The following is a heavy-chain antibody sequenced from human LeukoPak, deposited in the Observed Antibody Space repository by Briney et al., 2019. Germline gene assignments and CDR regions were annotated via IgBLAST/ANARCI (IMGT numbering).Heavy chain of an antibody. CDR3: AATSVYYDFWSGYSGHYYYMDV. CDR1: GFTFTSSA. V-gene: IGHV1-58*02. CDR2: IVVGSGNT. J-gene: IGHJ6*03. D-gene: IGHD3-3*01. Sequence: ASVKVSCKASGFTFTSSAMQWVRQARGQRLEWIGWIVVGSGNTNYAHKFQERVTITRDMSTSTAYMELSSLRSEDTAVYYCAATSVYYDFWSGYSGHYYYMDVWGKGTTVTVSS.